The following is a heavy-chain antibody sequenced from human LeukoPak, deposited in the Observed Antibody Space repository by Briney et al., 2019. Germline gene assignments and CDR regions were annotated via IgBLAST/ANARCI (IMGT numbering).Heavy chain of an antibody. V-gene: IGHV3-30*03. CDR2: ISYDGSNK. Sequence: PGGSLRLSCAASGFTFNTYGMHWVRQAPGKGLEWVAVISYDGSNKYYADSVKGRFTISRDDSKNTLYLQMNSLRAEDTAVYYCATEYCSDGSCYSYYFDYWGQGTLVTVSS. CDR3: ATEYCSDGSCYSYYFDY. J-gene: IGHJ4*02. D-gene: IGHD2-15*01. CDR1: GFTFNTYG.